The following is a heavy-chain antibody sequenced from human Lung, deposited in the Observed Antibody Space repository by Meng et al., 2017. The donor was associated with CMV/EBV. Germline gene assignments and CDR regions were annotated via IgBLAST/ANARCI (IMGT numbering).Heavy chain of an antibody. CDR2: ISSSGSTI. D-gene: IGHD3-3*01. CDR3: ARDPHDFWSGYHFGY. J-gene: IGHJ4*02. CDR1: GFTFSDYY. V-gene: IGHV3-11*04. Sequence: GESLKISCAASGFTFSDYYMSWIRQAPGKGLEWVSYISSSGSTIYYAGSVKGRFTISRDNAKNSLYLQMNSLRAEDTAVYYCARDPHDFWSGYHFGYWGQGTLVTGSS.